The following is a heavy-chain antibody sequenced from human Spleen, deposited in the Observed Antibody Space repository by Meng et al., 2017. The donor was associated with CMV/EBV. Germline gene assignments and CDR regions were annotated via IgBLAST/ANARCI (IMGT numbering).Heavy chain of an antibody. CDR3: AREQWRVYSTSSPPVFGAFDI. Sequence: SVKVSCKASGGTFSRYAISWVRQAPGQGREWMGGIIPIFGIANYAQKFQGRVTITTDESTSTAYMELSSLRSEDTAVYYCAREQWRVYSTSSPPVFGAFDIWGQGTMVTVSS. CDR1: GGTFSRYA. CDR2: IIPIFGIA. J-gene: IGHJ3*02. V-gene: IGHV1-69*05. D-gene: IGHD6-6*01.